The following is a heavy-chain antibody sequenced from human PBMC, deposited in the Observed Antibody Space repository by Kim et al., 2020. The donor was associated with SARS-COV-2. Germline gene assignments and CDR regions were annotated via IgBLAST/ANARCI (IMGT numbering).Heavy chain of an antibody. J-gene: IGHJ4*02. CDR1: GGSISSYY. CDR3: ASYMVRGDTNLGFDY. CDR2: IYYSGST. Sequence: SETLSLTCTVSGGSISSYYWSWIRQPPGKGLEWIGSIYYSGSTNYNPSLKSRVTISVDTSKNQFSLKLSSVTAADTAVYYCASYMVRGDTNLGFDYWGQGTLVTVSS. V-gene: IGHV4-59*01. D-gene: IGHD3-10*01.